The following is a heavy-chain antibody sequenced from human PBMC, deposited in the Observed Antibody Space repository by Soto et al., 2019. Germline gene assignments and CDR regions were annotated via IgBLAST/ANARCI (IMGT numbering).Heavy chain of an antibody. Sequence: SETLSLTCAVYGGSFSGYYWSWIRQPPGKGLGWIGEINHSGSTNYNPSLKSRVTISVDTSKNQFSLKLSSVTAADTAVYYCARGPGIVVVVATYYFDYWGQGTLVTVSS. CDR3: ARGPGIVVVVATYYFDY. V-gene: IGHV4-34*01. CDR1: GGSFSGYY. D-gene: IGHD2-15*01. CDR2: INHSGST. J-gene: IGHJ4*02.